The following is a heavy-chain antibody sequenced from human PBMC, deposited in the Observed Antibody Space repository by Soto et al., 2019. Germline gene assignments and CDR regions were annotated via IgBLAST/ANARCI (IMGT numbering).Heavy chain of an antibody. V-gene: IGHV3-53*01. CDR2: IYSGGST. CDR3: ARDSRNRNFFDY. D-gene: IGHD2-2*01. J-gene: IGHJ4*02. Sequence: QPGGSLRLSCAASGFTVSSNCMTWVRQAPGKGLEWVSVIYSGGSTYYADSVKGRFTISRDNSKNTLYLQMNSLRAEDTALYYCARDSRNRNFFDYWGQGTLVTVSS. CDR1: GFTVSSNC.